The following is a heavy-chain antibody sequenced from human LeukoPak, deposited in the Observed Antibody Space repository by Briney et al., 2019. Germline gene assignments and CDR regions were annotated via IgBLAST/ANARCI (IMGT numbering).Heavy chain of an antibody. Sequence: GGSLRLSCAAPGFTFSSYTMNWVRQAPGKGLEWVSSISSSSSYIYYADSVKGRFTISRDNAKNSLYLQMNSLRAEDTAVYYCARGGYRRGWHVDYWGQGTLVTVSS. CDR1: GFTFSSYT. CDR2: ISSSSSYI. V-gene: IGHV3-21*01. CDR3: ARGGYRRGWHVDY. J-gene: IGHJ4*02. D-gene: IGHD6-19*01.